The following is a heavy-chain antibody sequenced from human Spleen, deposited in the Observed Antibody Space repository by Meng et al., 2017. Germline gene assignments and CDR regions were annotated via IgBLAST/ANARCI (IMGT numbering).Heavy chain of an antibody. Sequence: SETLSLTCTVSDDSISSYYWNWIRQPPGKGLEWIGFIYHNGDTNYNPSLKSRVTISVDTSKNQFSLKLVSVTAADTAVYYCARGIAAADYYFDYWGQGTLVTVSS. CDR3: ARGIAAADYYFDY. CDR1: DDSISSYY. CDR2: IYHNGDT. V-gene: IGHV4-59*01. J-gene: IGHJ4*02. D-gene: IGHD6-13*01.